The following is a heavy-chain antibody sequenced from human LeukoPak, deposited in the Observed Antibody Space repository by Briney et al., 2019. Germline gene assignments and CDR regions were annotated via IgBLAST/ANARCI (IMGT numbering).Heavy chain of an antibody. D-gene: IGHD5-24*01. CDR1: GVSVSSDNW. CDR2: THRSGDT. Sequence: SGTLSLTCAVYGVSVSSDNWWTWVRQSPGKGLVWIGETHRSGDTKYNPSLNGRVTISIDNSNNRLSLNLRYVTAADTAMYYCATRDQSRTYRAPADCWGQGTLATVSS. CDR3: ATRDQSRTYRAPADC. V-gene: IGHV4-4*02. J-gene: IGHJ4*02.